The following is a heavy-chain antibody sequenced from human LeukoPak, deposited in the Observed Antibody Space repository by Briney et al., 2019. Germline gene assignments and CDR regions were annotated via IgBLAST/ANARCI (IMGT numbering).Heavy chain of an antibody. CDR2: IHQDGSEK. CDR3: ARGDDSSGDY. V-gene: IGHV3-7*04. CDR1: GFNFSTYW. J-gene: IGHJ4*02. Sequence: AGGSLRLSCAASGFNFSTYWMSWVRQAPGKGLEWIANIHQDGSEKYYVDSVKGRFTISRDNAKKSLYLQMTSLRVEDTAVYYCARGDDSSGDYWGQGTLITVSS. D-gene: IGHD1-1*01.